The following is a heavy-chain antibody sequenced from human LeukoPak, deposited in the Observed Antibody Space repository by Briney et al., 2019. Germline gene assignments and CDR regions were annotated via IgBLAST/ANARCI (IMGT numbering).Heavy chain of an antibody. D-gene: IGHD5-24*01. CDR3: VRGADGFDF. CDR1: GFTFRSYD. CDR2: IGKGGDT. J-gene: IGHJ3*01. V-gene: IGHV3-13*01. Sequence: GSLRLSRATSGFTFRSYDIHRVRQGKGKGLEWVSGIGKGGDTYYVASVKGRFTISRENAKNSLHLQMNSLRAGDTAVYYCVRGADGFDFWGQGTVVTVSS.